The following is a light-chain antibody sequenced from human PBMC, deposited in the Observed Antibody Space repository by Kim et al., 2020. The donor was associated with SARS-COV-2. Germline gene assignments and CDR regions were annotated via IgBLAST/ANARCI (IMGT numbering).Light chain of an antibody. Sequence: TATHNSKSSQTVLENSNNKNYLAWYQKKPGRAPKLLIYWAAIRESGVSGGFSGSGSETDFTLTIGSLQAEDVAVYYCKQYYSTPPSFGQGTKLEI. CDR3: KQYYSTPPS. J-gene: IGKJ2*03. CDR2: WAA. V-gene: IGKV4-1*01. CDR1: QTVLENSNNKNY.